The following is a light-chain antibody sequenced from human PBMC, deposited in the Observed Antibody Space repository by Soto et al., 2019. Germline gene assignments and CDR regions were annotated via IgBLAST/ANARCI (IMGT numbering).Light chain of an antibody. CDR1: QSVSSSY. V-gene: IGKV3-20*01. CDR2: AAS. J-gene: IGKJ1*01. Sequence: EIVMTQSPATLSVSPGERATLSCRASQSVSSSYLAWYQQKPGQAPRLLIYAASSRATDIPDRFSGSGSGTDFTLTISRLEPEDFAVYHCQLYSSSLRAFGQGTKVDI. CDR3: QLYSSSLRA.